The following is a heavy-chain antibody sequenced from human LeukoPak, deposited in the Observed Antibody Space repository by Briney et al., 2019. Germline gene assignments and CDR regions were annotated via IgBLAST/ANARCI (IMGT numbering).Heavy chain of an antibody. CDR2: ISGDGAAR. CDR3: VRGRGSYGWFDP. CDR1: GFTSSSYW. D-gene: IGHD3-10*01. V-gene: IGHV3-74*01. J-gene: IGHJ5*02. Sequence: GGSLRLSCAASGFTSSSYWMHWVRQVPGKGLVWVSRISGDGAARNYADSVKGRFTISRDDAKNTVDLQMNSLRGEDTAVYYCVRGRGSYGWFDPWGQGTLVTVSS.